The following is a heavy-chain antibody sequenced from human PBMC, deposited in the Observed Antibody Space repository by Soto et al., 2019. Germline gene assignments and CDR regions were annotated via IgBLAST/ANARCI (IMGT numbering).Heavy chain of an antibody. CDR2: ISGSGGST. Sequence: EVQLLESGGGLVQPGGSLRLSCAASGFTFSSYAMSWVRQAPGKGLEWVSAISGSGGSTYYADSVKGRFTISRDNSKNTLYLQMNSRRAEDTAVYYCAKDPGRYCSGGSCYSGYWCQGTLVTVAS. V-gene: IGHV3-23*01. CDR3: AKDPGRYCSGGSCYSGY. D-gene: IGHD2-15*01. CDR1: GFTFSSYA. J-gene: IGHJ4*02.